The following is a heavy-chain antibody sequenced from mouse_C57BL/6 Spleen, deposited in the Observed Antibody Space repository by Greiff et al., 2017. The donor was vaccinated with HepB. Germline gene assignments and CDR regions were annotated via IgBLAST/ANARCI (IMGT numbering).Heavy chain of an antibody. J-gene: IGHJ3*01. Sequence: EVKLVESGPELVKPGASVKIPCKASGYTFTDYNMDWVKQSHGKSLEWIGDINPNNGGTIYNQKFKGKATLTVDKSSSTAYMELRSLTSEDTAVYYCARGKGSGPFAYWGQGTLVTVSA. CDR2: INPNNGGT. CDR3: ARGKGSGPFAY. V-gene: IGHV1-18*01. D-gene: IGHD3-2*02. CDR1: GYTFTDYN.